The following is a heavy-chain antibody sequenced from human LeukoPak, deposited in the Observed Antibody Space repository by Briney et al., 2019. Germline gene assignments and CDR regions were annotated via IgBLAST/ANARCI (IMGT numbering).Heavy chain of an antibody. V-gene: IGHV1-24*01. Sequence: GASVKVSCKVSGYTLTELSMHWVRQAPGKGLEWMGGFDPEDGETIYAQKFQGRVTMTEDTSTDTAYMELSSLRSEDTAVYYCATTKAQLYYYGMDVWGQGTTVTVSS. CDR2: FDPEDGET. D-gene: IGHD2-8*01. CDR1: GYTLTELS. CDR3: ATTKAQLYYYGMDV. J-gene: IGHJ6*02.